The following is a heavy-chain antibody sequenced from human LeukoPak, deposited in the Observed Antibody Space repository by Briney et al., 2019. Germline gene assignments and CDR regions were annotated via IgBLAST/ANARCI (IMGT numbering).Heavy chain of an antibody. CDR2: INSDGSST. Sequence: GGTLSLSCAVSGFTFSIYWMHCVRHAPGKGLVWVLRINSDGSSTSYADSVKGRFTISRDNAKNTLYLQRNSLRAEDTAVYYCARGNSASRYSGYDGAFDIWGQGTMVTVSS. J-gene: IGHJ3*02. CDR1: GFTFSIYW. CDR3: ARGNSASRYSGYDGAFDI. V-gene: IGHV3-74*01. D-gene: IGHD5-12*01.